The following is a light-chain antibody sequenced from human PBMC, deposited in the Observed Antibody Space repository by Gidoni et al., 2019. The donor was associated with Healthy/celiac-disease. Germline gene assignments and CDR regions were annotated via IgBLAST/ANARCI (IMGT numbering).Light chain of an antibody. Sequence: DIQMTQSPSSLSASVGDRVTITCRASQRISSYLNWYQQKPGKAPKLLIYAASSLQSGVPSRFSGSGSGTDFTLTISSLQPEDFATYYCQQSYSTPMYTFXQXTKLEIK. CDR2: AAS. CDR3: QQSYSTPMYT. J-gene: IGKJ2*01. V-gene: IGKV1-39*01. CDR1: QRISSY.